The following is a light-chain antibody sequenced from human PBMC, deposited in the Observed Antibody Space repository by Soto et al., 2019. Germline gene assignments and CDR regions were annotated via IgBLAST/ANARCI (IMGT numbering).Light chain of an antibody. CDR2: DAS. V-gene: IGKV1-5*01. J-gene: IGKJ1*01. CDR3: LQYQTYPYT. CDR1: QTIISW. Sequence: DIQMTQSPSTLSASVGDRVTITCRASQTIISWLAWYQQKPGKAPKLLIYDASSLESGVPSRFSGGGSGTEFTLNISRVQPDDFAAYYCLQYQTYPYTFGQGTKVDIK.